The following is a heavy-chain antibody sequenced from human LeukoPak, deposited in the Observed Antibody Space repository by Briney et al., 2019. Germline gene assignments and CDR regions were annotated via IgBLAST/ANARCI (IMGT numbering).Heavy chain of an antibody. CDR2: MNPNSSNT. J-gene: IGHJ6*02. Sequence: ASVKVSCKASGYTFTSYDINWVRQATGQGLEWMGWMNPNSSNTGYAQKFQGRVTMTRNTSISTAYMELSSLRSEDTAVYYCARAYSYYYGMDVWGQGTTVTVSS. CDR1: GYTFTSYD. V-gene: IGHV1-8*01. D-gene: IGHD4-4*01. CDR3: ARAYSYYYGMDV.